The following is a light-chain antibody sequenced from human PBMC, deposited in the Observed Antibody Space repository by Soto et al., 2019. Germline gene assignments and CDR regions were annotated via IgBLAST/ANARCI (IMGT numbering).Light chain of an antibody. Sequence: QLVLTQSPSASASLGASVKLTCTLSSGHSSYAIAWHQQQPEKGPRYLMKLNSDGSHRKGDGTPDRFSGSSSGAEHYLTISSLQSEDEADYYCQTWGTGIGVFGGGTKLTVL. CDR1: SGHSSYA. CDR3: QTWGTGIGV. CDR2: LNSDGSH. J-gene: IGLJ2*01. V-gene: IGLV4-69*01.